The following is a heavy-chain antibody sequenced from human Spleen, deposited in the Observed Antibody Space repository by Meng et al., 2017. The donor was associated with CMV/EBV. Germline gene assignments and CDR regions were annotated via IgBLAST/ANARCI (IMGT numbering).Heavy chain of an antibody. CDR1: GGSISSYY. CDR2: IYYSGST. CDR3: ARVHYDYGGYMTRKNWYLDL. V-gene: IGHV4-59*01. J-gene: IGHJ2*01. D-gene: IGHD4/OR15-4a*01. Sequence: SETLSLTCTVSGGSISSYYWSWIRQPPGKGLEWIGYIYYSGSTNYNPSLKIRVTISVDTSKNQFSLKLSSVTAADTAVYYCARVHYDYGGYMTRKNWYLDLWGRGTLVTVSS.